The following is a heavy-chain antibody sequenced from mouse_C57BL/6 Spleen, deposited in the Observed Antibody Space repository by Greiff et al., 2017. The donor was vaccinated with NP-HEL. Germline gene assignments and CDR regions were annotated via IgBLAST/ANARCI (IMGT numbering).Heavy chain of an antibody. D-gene: IGHD2-3*01. J-gene: IGHJ2*01. CDR3: ARSYDGYSRDY. Sequence: QVHVKQSGAELVRPGTSVKMSCKASGYTFTNYWIGWAKQRPGHGLEWIGDIYPGGGYTNYNEKFKGKATLTADKSSSTAYMQFSSLTSEDSAIYYCARSYDGYSRDYWGQGTTLTVSS. CDR1: GYTFTNYW. V-gene: IGHV1-63*01. CDR2: IYPGGGYT.